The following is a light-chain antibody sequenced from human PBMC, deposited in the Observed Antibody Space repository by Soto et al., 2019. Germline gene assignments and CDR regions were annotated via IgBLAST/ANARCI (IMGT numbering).Light chain of an antibody. CDR1: QSVSSY. Sequence: TISPGTLSLYPEERATLSCRASQSVSSYLAWYQQKPGQAPRLLIYDASTRATGIPPRFSGGGSGTEFTVIISRLQYADYAIQYRQEYAIWLPYSFAEGTRL. CDR3: QEYAIWLPYS. J-gene: IGKJ2*03. V-gene: IGKV3-15*01. CDR2: DAS.